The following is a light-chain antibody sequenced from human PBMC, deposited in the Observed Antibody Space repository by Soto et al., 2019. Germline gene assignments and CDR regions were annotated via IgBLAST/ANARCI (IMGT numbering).Light chain of an antibody. CDR3: QTWVSGIEV. CDR1: SGHSSYA. Sequence: QAVVTQSPSASASLGASVKLTCTLSSGHSSYAIAWHQQQPEKGPRYLMKINSDGSHSKGDGIPDRFSGSSSGAERYLTISSLQPEDEADYYCQTWVSGIEVFGGGTKLTVL. V-gene: IGLV4-69*01. CDR2: INSDGSH. J-gene: IGLJ2*01.